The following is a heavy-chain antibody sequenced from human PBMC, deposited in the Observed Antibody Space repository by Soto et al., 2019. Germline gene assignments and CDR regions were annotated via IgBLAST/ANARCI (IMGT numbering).Heavy chain of an antibody. V-gene: IGHV1-18*01. CDR2: ISAYNGNT. J-gene: IGHJ6*02. Sequence: ASVKVSCKXSGYTFTSYGISWVRQAPGQGLEWMGWISAYNGNTNYAQKLQGRVTMTTDTSTSTAYMELRSLRSDDTAVYYCARDRYYDFWSGYSLNYYYYGMDVWGQGTTVTVSS. CDR1: GYTFTSYG. D-gene: IGHD3-3*01. CDR3: ARDRYYDFWSGYSLNYYYYGMDV.